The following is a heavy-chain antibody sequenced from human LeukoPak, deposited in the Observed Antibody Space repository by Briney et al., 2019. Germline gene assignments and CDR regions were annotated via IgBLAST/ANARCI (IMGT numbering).Heavy chain of an antibody. V-gene: IGHV3-64*01. CDR1: GFTFSSYA. CDR2: ITSDGGRT. Sequence: PGGSLRLSCAASGFTFSSYAVHWVRQAPGKGLEYVSAITSDGGRTYYANSVKGRFTISRDNSKNTLYLQMGSLRAEDMAVYYCARSRGLDVHYYYYMDVRGKGTTVTVSS. D-gene: IGHD3-10*01. CDR3: ARSRGLDVHYYYYMDV. J-gene: IGHJ6*03.